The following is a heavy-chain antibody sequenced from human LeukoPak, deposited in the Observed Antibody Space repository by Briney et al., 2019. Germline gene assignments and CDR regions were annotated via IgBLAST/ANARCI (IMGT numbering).Heavy chain of an antibody. CDR2: INPNSGRT. V-gene: IGHV1-2*06. CDR1: GYTFTGYY. CDR3: AREPWGYYGSGSIDY. D-gene: IGHD3-10*01. Sequence: GASVKVSCKASGYTFTGYYMHWVRQAPGQGLEWMGRINPNSGRTNYAQKFQGRVTMTRDTSISRAYRELSRLRSDDTAVYYCAREPWGYYGSGSIDYWGQGTLVTVSS. J-gene: IGHJ4*02.